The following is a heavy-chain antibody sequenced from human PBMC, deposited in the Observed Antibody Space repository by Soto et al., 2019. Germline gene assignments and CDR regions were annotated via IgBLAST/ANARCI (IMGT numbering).Heavy chain of an antibody. J-gene: IGHJ6*02. CDR1: GFTFDDYA. CDR2: ISWDGGST. V-gene: IGHV3-43D*03. D-gene: IGHD6-19*01. CDR3: AKDNGKGREYSSGWYGMDV. Sequence: GGSLRLSCAASGFTFDDYAMHWVRQAPGKGLEWVSLISWDGGSTYYADSVKGRFTISRDNSKNSLYLQMNSLRAEDTALYYCAKDNGKGREYSSGWYGMDVWGQGTTVTVSS.